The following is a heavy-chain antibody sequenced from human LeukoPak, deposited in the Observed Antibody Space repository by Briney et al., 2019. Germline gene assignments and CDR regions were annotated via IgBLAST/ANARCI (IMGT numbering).Heavy chain of an antibody. CDR3: ARDLGNDFRPMDD. CDR2: ISSSSSTI. V-gene: IGHV3-48*04. CDR1: GFTFSSYS. D-gene: IGHD3-3*01. Sequence: GGPLRLSCAASGFTFSSYSMNWVRQAPGKGLEWVSYISSSSSTIYYADSVKGRFTISRDNAKNSLYLQMNSLRAEDTAVYYCARDLGNDFRPMDDWGQGTLVTVSS. J-gene: IGHJ4*02.